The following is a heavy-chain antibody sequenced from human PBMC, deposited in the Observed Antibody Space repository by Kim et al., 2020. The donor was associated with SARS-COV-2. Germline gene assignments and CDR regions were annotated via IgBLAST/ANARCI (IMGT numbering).Heavy chain of an antibody. CDR2: IYHTGST. J-gene: IGHJ6*03. Sequence: SETLSLTCSVSGGTISPYYWSWFRQPPGKRLEWIGYIYHTGSTNYNPSFKGRVTISVDTSKNKFFLKDFSVTAADTAVYYCSSHQDYDLWRNYDYIDVWG. CDR3: SSHQDYDLWRNYDYIDV. CDR1: GGTISPYY. V-gene: IGHV4-59*08. D-gene: IGHD3-3*01.